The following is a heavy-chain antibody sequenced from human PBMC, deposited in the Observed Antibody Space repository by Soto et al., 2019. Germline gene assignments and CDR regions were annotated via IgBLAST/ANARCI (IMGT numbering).Heavy chain of an antibody. CDR1: GGSFSLYY. CDR2: INDSGST. V-gene: IGHV4-34*01. D-gene: IGHD2-2*01. J-gene: IGHJ5*02. CDR3: ARVPDR. Sequence: SETLSLTCVVYGGSFSLYYWSWLRQPPGKGLEWIGEINDSGSTNYNPSLKSRVTISVDRSKNQFSLKLSSVTAADTAVYYCARVPDRWGQGTLVTVSS.